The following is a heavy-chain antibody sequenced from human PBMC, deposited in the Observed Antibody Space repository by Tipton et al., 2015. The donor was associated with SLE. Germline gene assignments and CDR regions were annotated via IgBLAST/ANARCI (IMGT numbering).Heavy chain of an antibody. D-gene: IGHD2/OR15-2a*01. J-gene: IGHJ6*02. CDR2: INWNGGST. CDR1: GFTFDDYG. CDR3: AAREYFYGMDV. V-gene: IGHV3-20*04. Sequence: GSLRLSCAASGFTFDDYGMSWVRQVPGKGLEWVSGINWNGGSTAYADSVKGRFTISRDNAKNSLYLQMNSLRGEDTALYYCAAREYFYGMDVWGQGTTVTVSS.